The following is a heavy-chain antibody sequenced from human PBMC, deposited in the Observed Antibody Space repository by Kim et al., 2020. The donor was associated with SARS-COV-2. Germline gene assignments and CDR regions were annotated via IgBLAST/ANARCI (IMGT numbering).Heavy chain of an antibody. CDR2: IRRKVYGGTT. CDR1: GFTFGEYG. CDR3: SRVATGGMDV. V-gene: IGHV3-49*04. D-gene: IGHD2-21*02. Sequence: GGSLRLSCRASGFTFGEYGMSWVRQAPGKGLEWVGFIRRKVYGGTTEYAASVKGRFTISRDESKSIAYLQMNRLKTEETAVYYCSRVATGGMDVWGQGTT. J-gene: IGHJ6*02.